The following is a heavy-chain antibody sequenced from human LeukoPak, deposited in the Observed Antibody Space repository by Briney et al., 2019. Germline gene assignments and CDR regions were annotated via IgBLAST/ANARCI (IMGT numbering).Heavy chain of an antibody. CDR2: ISGSGGST. D-gene: IGHD3-3*01. J-gene: IGHJ5*02. CDR3: AKNMYYDFWSGYSRIDP. CDR1: GFTFSSYA. Sequence: PGGSLRLSCAASGFTFSSYAMSWVRQAPGKGLEWVSAISGSGGSTYYADSVKGRFTISRDNSKNTLYLQMNSLRAEDTAVYYRAKNMYYDFWSGYSRIDPWGQGTLVTVSS. V-gene: IGHV3-23*01.